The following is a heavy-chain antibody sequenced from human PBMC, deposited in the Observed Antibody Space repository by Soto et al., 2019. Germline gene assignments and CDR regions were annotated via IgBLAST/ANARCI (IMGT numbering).Heavy chain of an antibody. J-gene: IGHJ6*02. CDR1: GYTFTSYG. V-gene: IGHV1-18*01. CDR3: ARVHYILAVASYYYYGMDV. CDR2: ISAYNGNT. Sequence: ASVKVSCKASGYTFTSYGINWVRQARGQGLEWMGWISAYNGNTNYAQKLQGRVTMTTDTSTSTAYMELRSLRSDDTAVYYCARVHYILAVASYYYYGMDVWGQGTPVTVSS. D-gene: IGHD3-9*01.